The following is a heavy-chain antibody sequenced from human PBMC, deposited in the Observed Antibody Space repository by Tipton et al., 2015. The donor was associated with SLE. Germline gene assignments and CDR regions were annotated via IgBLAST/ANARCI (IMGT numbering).Heavy chain of an antibody. Sequence: TLSLTCSVSGYSISSGYYWGWIRQPPGKGLDWIGNIYHSGSIYQNPPLKSRVTMSVDQSKKQVSLKLSSVTAADTAVYYYARDSIYYDILTGYYDNDYYYGMDVWGQGTTVTVSS. J-gene: IGHJ6*02. CDR1: GYSISSGYY. CDR2: IYHSGSI. V-gene: IGHV4-38-2*02. D-gene: IGHD3-9*01. CDR3: ARDSIYYDILTGYYDNDYYYGMDV.